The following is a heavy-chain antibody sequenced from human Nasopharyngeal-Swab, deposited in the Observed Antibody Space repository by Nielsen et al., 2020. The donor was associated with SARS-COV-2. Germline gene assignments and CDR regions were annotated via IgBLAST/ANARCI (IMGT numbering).Heavy chain of an antibody. J-gene: IGHJ4*02. CDR1: GYTFTRYS. CDR3: ARDPGTSTIGWDFDL. V-gene: IGHV1-2*02. D-gene: IGHD6-19*01. Sequence: ASVKVSCKASGYTFTRYSLHWVRQAPGQGFEWMGWISPNRGATKSAQKFQGRLSMTRDASVNTAYMELSSLSSDDTAVYYCARDPGTSTIGWDFDLWGQGTLVTVSS. CDR2: ISPNRGAT.